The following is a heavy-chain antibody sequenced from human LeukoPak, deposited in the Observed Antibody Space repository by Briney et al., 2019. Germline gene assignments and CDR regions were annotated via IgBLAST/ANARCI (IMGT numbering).Heavy chain of an antibody. D-gene: IGHD3-10*01. V-gene: IGHV3-33*01. Sequence: GGSLRLSCTASGFRFSSYGIHWVRQTPGKGLEWVALVSYDGSNKDYADSVKGRFTISRDNSKNTVYLQINSLRAEDTAVYYCAREMGSGYFDYWGQGTLVTVSS. CDR2: VSYDGSNK. J-gene: IGHJ4*02. CDR1: GFRFSSYG. CDR3: AREMGSGYFDY.